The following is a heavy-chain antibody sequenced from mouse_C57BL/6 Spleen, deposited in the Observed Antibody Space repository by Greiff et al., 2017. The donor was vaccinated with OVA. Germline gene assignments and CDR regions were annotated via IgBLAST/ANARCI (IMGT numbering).Heavy chain of an antibody. Sequence: QLQQSGPELVKPGASVKISCKASGYAFSSSWMNWVKQRPGKGLEWIGRIYPGDGDTNYNGKFKGKATLTADKSSSTAYMQLSSLTSEDSAVYVCARSYYGSSSMYFDVWGTGTTVTVSS. J-gene: IGHJ1*03. D-gene: IGHD1-1*01. V-gene: IGHV1-82*01. CDR1: GYAFSSSW. CDR3: ARSYYGSSSMYFDV. CDR2: IYPGDGDT.